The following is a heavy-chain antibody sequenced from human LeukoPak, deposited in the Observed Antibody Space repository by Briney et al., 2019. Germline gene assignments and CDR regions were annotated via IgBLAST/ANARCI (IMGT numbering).Heavy chain of an antibody. V-gene: IGHV3-30*03. CDR2: ISYDGSNK. CDR3: ARIIIKIYGDRPIRWFDP. D-gene: IGHD3-10*01. CDR1: GFTFSSYS. J-gene: IGHJ5*02. Sequence: GGSLRLSCAASGFTFSSYSMNWVRQAPGKGLEWVAVISYDGSNKYYADSVKGRFTISRDNSKNTLYLQMNSLRAEDTAVYYCARIIIKIYGDRPIRWFDPWGQGTLVTVFS.